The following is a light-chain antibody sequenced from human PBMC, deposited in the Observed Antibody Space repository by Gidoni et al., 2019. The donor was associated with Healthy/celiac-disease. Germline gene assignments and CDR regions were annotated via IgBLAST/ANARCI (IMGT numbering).Light chain of an antibody. J-gene: IGLJ2*01. CDR3: NSRDSSGNHHVV. CDR1: SLRSYY. CDR2: GKN. Sequence: SSELTQDPAVSVALGQTVRITCQGDSLRSYYASWYQQKPGQAPVLVIYGKNNPPSGIPDRFSGSSSGNTASLTITGAQAEDEADYYCNSRDSSGNHHVVFGGGTKLTV. V-gene: IGLV3-19*01.